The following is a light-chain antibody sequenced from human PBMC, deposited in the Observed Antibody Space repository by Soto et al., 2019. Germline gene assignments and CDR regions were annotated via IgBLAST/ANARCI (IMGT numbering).Light chain of an antibody. Sequence: DIVMTQFPDSLAVSLGERATINCKSSQSVLHSSHNENYLVWYQQKPGQPPKLLIYWASTRESVVPDRFSGSWSETDFTLTISSLQTEDVPVYYCQQYYSTPYTFGQGTKLEIK. J-gene: IGKJ2*01. CDR2: WAS. CDR3: QQYYSTPYT. V-gene: IGKV4-1*01. CDR1: QSVLHSSHNENY.